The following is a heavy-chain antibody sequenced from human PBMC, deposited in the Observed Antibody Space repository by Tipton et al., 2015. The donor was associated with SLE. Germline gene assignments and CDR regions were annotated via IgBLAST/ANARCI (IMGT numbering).Heavy chain of an antibody. CDR3: ARHSNERGFSLDH. CDR1: GDSVTSRTYY. D-gene: IGHD1-1*01. J-gene: IGHJ4*02. V-gene: IGHV4-39*07. CDR2: IYYTGST. Sequence: TLSLTCSVSGDSVTSRTYYWGWVRQSPGKGLEWIGSIYYTGSTYFNPSLKSRVTISVDTSKNQFSLKLSSVTAADTAVYYCARHSNERGFSLDHWGLGTLVTVSS.